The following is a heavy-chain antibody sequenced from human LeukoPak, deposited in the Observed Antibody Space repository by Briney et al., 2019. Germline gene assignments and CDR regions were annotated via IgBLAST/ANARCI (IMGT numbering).Heavy chain of an antibody. J-gene: IGHJ4*02. D-gene: IGHD5-24*01. CDR1: GFIFDDHG. V-gene: IGHV3-9*01. Sequence: GRSLRLSCAASGFIFDDHGMHWVRQAPGKGLEWVSGISWSSGIIGYADSVKGRFTISRDNAKNSLYLQMESLRAEDTAVYYCARQRGGNYYYFDYWGQGILVTVSS. CDR3: ARQRGGNYYYFDY. CDR2: ISWSSGII.